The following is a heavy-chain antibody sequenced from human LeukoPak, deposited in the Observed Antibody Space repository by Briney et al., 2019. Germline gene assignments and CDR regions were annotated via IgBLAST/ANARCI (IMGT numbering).Heavy chain of an antibody. J-gene: IGHJ3*02. D-gene: IGHD3-22*01. CDR1: GFTFSSYR. Sequence: GGSLGLSCAASGFTFSSYRVNCVRQAPGKGLEWVASIKQGESERYYVDSVNGRFTISRDNAQNSLYLQMNSLRAEDTAVYYCARGDNSAFDIWGQGTMVTVSS. CDR3: ARGDNSAFDI. CDR2: IKQGESER. V-gene: IGHV3-7*04.